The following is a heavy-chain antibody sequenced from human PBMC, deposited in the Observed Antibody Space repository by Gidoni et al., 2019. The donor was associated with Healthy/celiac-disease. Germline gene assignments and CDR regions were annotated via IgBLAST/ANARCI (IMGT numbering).Heavy chain of an antibody. CDR2: INHSGST. J-gene: IGHJ4*02. V-gene: IGHV4-34*01. D-gene: IGHD3-3*01. CDR3: AMQTYYDFWSGYADY. Sequence: QVQLQQWGAGLLKPSETLSLTCAVYGGSFSGYYWSWIRQPPGKGLEWIGEINHSGSTNYNPSLKSRVTISVDTSKNQFSLKLSSVTAADTAVYYCAMQTYYDFWSGYADYWGQGTLVTVSS. CDR1: GGSFSGYY.